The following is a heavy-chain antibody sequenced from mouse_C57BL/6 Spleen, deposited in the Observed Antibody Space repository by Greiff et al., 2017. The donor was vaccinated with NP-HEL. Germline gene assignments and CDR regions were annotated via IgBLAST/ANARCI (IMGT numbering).Heavy chain of an antibody. Sequence: EVQLVESGGGLVKPGGSLKLSCAASGFTFSSYAMSWVRQTPEKRLEWVATISDGGSYTYYPDNVKGRFTISRDNAKNNLYLQMSHLKSEDTAMYYCAREEYYYGSSAFDYWGQGTTLTVSS. D-gene: IGHD1-1*01. CDR2: ISDGGSYT. CDR3: AREEYYYGSSAFDY. J-gene: IGHJ2*01. CDR1: GFTFSSYA. V-gene: IGHV5-4*01.